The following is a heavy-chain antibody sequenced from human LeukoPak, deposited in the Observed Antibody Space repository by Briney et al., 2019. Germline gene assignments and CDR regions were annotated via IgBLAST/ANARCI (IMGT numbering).Heavy chain of an antibody. V-gene: IGHV3-7*01. CDR2: INQDGSEK. Sequence: GGSLRLSCAASGFTFSRYWMSWVRQAPGKGLEWVANINQDGSEKYYVDSVKGRFTISRDNARNSLYLQMNSLRAEDTAVYYCAKGGGLWFGEFRPYYFDYWGQGTLVTVSS. CDR1: GFTFSRYW. CDR3: AKGGGLWFGEFRPYYFDY. J-gene: IGHJ4*02. D-gene: IGHD3-10*01.